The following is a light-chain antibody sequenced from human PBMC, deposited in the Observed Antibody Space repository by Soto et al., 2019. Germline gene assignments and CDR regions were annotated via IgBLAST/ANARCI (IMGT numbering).Light chain of an antibody. J-gene: IGLJ2*01. CDR1: SSDVGGYNY. Sequence: QSALTQPASVSGSPGQSITISCTGTSSDVGGYNYVSWYQQHPGKAPKLMIYDVSNQPSGVSNRFSGSKSGNTASLTISGLQAEDEADYYCSSYTSSLVVFGGGTKLTVL. V-gene: IGLV2-14*01. CDR3: SSYTSSLVV. CDR2: DVS.